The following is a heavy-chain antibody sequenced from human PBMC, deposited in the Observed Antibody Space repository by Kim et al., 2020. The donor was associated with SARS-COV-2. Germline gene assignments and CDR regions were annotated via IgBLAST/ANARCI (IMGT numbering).Heavy chain of an antibody. V-gene: IGHV3-23*01. J-gene: IGHJ4*02. CDR1: GFTFSNYA. CDR2: ISCSGANT. CDR3: AKDRYGVSYYRVLDY. D-gene: IGHD5-18*01. Sequence: GGSLRLSCAASGFTFSNYAMSWVRQAPGKGLEWVSGISCSGANTYYASPVKGRFTISKDNSNNTLYLQIDNLGVDDPAIYYCAKDRYGVSYYRVLDYWGQGILVTVSS.